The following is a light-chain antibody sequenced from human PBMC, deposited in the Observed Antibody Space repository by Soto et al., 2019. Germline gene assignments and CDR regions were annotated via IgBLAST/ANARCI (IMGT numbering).Light chain of an antibody. CDR3: QHYGSALFT. CDR2: GAS. V-gene: IGKV3-20*01. J-gene: IGKJ3*01. Sequence: EIVLTQSPGTLSLSPGERATLSCRASQSFSSSYLAWYQQKPGQAPRLLIYGASSRATGIPDRFSGSGSGTDFTITISSLEPEDFAVYYCQHYGSALFTFGPGTQVPVK. CDR1: QSFSSSY.